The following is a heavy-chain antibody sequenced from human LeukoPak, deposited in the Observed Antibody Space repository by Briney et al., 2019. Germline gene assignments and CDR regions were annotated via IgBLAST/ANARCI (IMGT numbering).Heavy chain of an antibody. CDR2: ISSSSSYI. D-gene: IGHD6-13*01. CDR1: GFTFSNYN. V-gene: IGHV3-21*01. CDR3: AGDSSSWYWFDP. J-gene: IGHJ5*02. Sequence: GGSLRLSCAASGFTFSNYNMNWVRQAPGKGLEWVSSISSSSSYIYYADSVKGRFTISRDNAKNSLYLQMNSLRAEDTAVYYCAGDSSSWYWFDPWGQGTLVTVSS.